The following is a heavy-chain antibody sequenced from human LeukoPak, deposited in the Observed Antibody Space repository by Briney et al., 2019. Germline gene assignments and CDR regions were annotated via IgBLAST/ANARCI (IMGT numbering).Heavy chain of an antibody. V-gene: IGHV3-30*18. J-gene: IGHJ4*02. D-gene: IGHD6-19*01. CDR3: AKDSVSWEWLISN. CDR2: ISKDGSKK. CDR1: GFTFSSYG. Sequence: GGSLRLSCAASGFTFSSYGMHWVRQAPGKGLEWVAVISKDGSKKHYADSVSGRFTISRDNSKNSLYLQMNSLRAEDTAVFYCAKDSVSWEWLISNWGQGTLVTVSS.